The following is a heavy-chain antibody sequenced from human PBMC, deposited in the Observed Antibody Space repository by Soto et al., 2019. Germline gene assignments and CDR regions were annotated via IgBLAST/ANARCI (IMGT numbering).Heavy chain of an antibody. CDR3: AKVAGGLGYFDL. Sequence: EVQLLESGGGLARPGGSLRLSCVASGFIFSDYAMPWFRQAPGKGLEWVATISASGGNIEYADSLKGRFTISRDNSKNTLYLQLNGLTADATAINYCAKVAGGLGYFDLWGRGILVTVSS. CDR1: GFIFSDYA. CDR2: ISASGGNI. J-gene: IGHJ2*01. V-gene: IGHV3-23*01. D-gene: IGHD3-16*01.